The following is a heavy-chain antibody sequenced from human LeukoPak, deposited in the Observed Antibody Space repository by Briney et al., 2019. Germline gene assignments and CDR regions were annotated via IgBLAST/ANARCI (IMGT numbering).Heavy chain of an antibody. J-gene: IGHJ4*02. V-gene: IGHV3-21*01. Sequence: GGSLRLSCAASGFTFSSYSMNWVRQAPGKGLEWVSSISSSSSYIYYADSVKGRFTISRDNAKNSLYLQMDSLRAEDTAVYYCARRAGAYSHPYDYWGQGTLVTVSS. CDR1: GFTFSSYS. CDR2: ISSSSSYI. CDR3: ARRAGAYSHPYDY. D-gene: IGHD4/OR15-4a*01.